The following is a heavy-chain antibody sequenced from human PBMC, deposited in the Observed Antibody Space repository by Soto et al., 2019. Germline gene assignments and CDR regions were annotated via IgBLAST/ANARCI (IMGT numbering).Heavy chain of an antibody. CDR2: ISGSGGST. J-gene: IGHJ4*02. CDR1: GFTFSSYA. V-gene: IGHV3-23*01. Sequence: EVQLLESGGGLVQHGGSLRLSCAASGFTFSSYAMSWVRQAPGKGMEWVAAISGSGGSTYYADSVKGRFTISRENYKNTMYLQMNSLRAEDAAVYYCAKDLLGSNADYYDYWGQGTLVTVSS. D-gene: IGHD2-21*01. CDR3: AKDLLGSNADYYDY.